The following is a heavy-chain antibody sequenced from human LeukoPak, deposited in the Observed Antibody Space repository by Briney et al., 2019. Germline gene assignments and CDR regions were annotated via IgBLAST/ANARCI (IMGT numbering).Heavy chain of an antibody. Sequence: SVKASCKASGGTFSSYAISWVRQAPGQGLEWMGGIIPIFGTANYAQKFQGRVTITTDESTSTAYMELSSLRSEDTAVYYCASQHSDVDTAMVPFDYWGQGTLVTVSS. V-gene: IGHV1-69*05. CDR2: IIPIFGTA. D-gene: IGHD5-18*01. J-gene: IGHJ4*02. CDR3: ASQHSDVDTAMVPFDY. CDR1: GGTFSSYA.